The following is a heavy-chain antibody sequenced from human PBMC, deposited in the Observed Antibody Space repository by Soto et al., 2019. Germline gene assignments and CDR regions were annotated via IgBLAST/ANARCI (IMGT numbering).Heavy chain of an antibody. Sequence: EVQLVESGGGLVQPGGSLRLSCAASGFTFSKYGMHWVRQAPGKGWVWVARVSSDGSFTYYADSVKGRFTISRDNAQNTLYLQMSTLRPDDTAVYYCAREGDMGSSAFDCWGQGTLVTVSS. CDR1: GFTFSKYG. D-gene: IGHD3-10*01. CDR3: AREGDMGSSAFDC. J-gene: IGHJ4*02. V-gene: IGHV3-74*01. CDR2: VSSDGSFT.